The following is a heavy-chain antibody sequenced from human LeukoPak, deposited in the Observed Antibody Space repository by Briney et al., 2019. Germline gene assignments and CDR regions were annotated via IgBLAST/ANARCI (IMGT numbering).Heavy chain of an antibody. CDR3: ARGRYCSGGSCYSVPLY. CDR2: INPNSGGT. V-gene: IGHV1-2*02. Sequence: ASVKVSCKASGYTFTGYYMHWVRQAPGQGLEWMGWINPNSGGTNYAQKFQGRVTMTRDTSISTAYMELSRLRSDDTAVYYCARGRYCSGGSCYSVPLYWGQGTLVTVSS. J-gene: IGHJ4*02. CDR1: GYTFTGYY. D-gene: IGHD2-15*01.